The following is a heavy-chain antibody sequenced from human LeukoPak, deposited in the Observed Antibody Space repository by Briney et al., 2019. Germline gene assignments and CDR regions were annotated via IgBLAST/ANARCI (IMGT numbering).Heavy chain of an antibody. J-gene: IGHJ6*02. CDR1: GGSISSSSYY. CDR2: IYYSGST. CDR3: ARDVRLGTYGDYRSLDYGMDV. Sequence: SETLSLTCTVSGGSISSSSYYWGWIRQPPGKGLEWIGSIYYSGSTYYNPSLKSRVTISVDTSKNQFSLKLSSVTAADTAVYYCARDVRLGTYGDYRSLDYGMDVWGQGTTVTVSS. V-gene: IGHV4-39*07. D-gene: IGHD4-17*01.